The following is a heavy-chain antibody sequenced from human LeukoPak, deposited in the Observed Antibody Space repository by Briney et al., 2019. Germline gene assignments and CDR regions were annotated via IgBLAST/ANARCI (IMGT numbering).Heavy chain of an antibody. Sequence: GGSLRLSCAASGFTFSSYGMHWVRQAPGKGLEWVAFIRYDGSNKYYADSVKGRFTISRDNSKNTLYLQMNSLRAEDTAVYYCAKDLGPHQLLLNWFDPWGQGTPVTVSS. V-gene: IGHV3-30*02. D-gene: IGHD2-2*01. J-gene: IGHJ5*02. CDR1: GFTFSSYG. CDR2: IRYDGSNK. CDR3: AKDLGPHQLLLNWFDP.